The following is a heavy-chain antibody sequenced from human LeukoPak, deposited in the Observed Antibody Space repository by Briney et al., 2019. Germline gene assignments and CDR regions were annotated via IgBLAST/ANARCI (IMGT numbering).Heavy chain of an antibody. CDR2: INPNSGGT. J-gene: IGHJ6*03. CDR1: GYTFTGYY. V-gene: IGHV1-2*02. D-gene: IGHD2-2*01. Sequence: ASVKVSCKASGYTFTGYYMHWVRQAPGQGLEWMGWINPNSGGTNYSQKFQGRVTMTRDTSISTAYMELSRLRSDDTAVYYCARVAPYCSSTSCHYYYYYYMDVWGKGTTVTVSS. CDR3: ARVAPYCSSTSCHYYYYYYMDV.